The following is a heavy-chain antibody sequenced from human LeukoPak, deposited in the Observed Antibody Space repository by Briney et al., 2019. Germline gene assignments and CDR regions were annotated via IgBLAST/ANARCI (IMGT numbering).Heavy chain of an antibody. Sequence: PGGSLRLSCAASGFTCSSYGMHWVRQAPGKGLEWVAVISYDGSNKYYADSVKGRFTISRDNSKNTLYLQMNSLRAEDTAVYYCAKDRTDIVVVTAIPDFGYWGQGTLVTVSS. CDR2: ISYDGSNK. D-gene: IGHD2-21*02. J-gene: IGHJ4*02. CDR3: AKDRTDIVVVTAIPDFGY. CDR1: GFTCSSYG. V-gene: IGHV3-30*18.